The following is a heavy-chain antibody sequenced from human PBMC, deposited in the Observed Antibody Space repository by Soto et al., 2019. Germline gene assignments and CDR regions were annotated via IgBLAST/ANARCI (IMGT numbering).Heavy chain of an antibody. CDR1: GGTFSSYT. V-gene: IGHV1-69*08. D-gene: IGHD2-15*01. J-gene: IGHJ4*02. CDR2: IIPSLGNT. CDR3: ARAHNSDCSGGSCYYFDY. Sequence: GASVKVSCKASGGTFSSYTISWVRQAPGQGLEWMGRIIPSLGNTNYSQKFQGRVTITRDTSASTAYMELSSLRSEDTAVYYCARAHNSDCSGGSCYYFDYWGQGTLVTVSS.